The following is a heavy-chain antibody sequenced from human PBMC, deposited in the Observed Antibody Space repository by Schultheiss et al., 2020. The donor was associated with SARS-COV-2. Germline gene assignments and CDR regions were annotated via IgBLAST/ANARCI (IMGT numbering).Heavy chain of an antibody. J-gene: IGHJ6*02. V-gene: IGHV3-66*01. CDR3: LGFTYYYYGMDV. CDR2: IYSGGST. CDR1: GFTVSSNY. Sequence: GESLKISCAASGFTVSSNYMSWVRQAPGKGLEWVSVIYSGGSTYYADSVKGRFTISRDNSKNTLYLQMNSLRAEDTAVYYCLGFTYYYYGMDVWGQGTTVTVSS.